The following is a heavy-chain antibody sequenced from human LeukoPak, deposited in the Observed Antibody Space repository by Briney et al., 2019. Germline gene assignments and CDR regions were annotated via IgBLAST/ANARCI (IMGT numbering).Heavy chain of an antibody. CDR3: ARKYIAAAGPNFDC. D-gene: IGHD6-13*01. CDR1: GGSISSYY. V-gene: IGHV4-59*08. Sequence: SSETLSLTCTVSGGSISSYYWSWIRQPPGKGLEWIGYIYYSGSTNYNPSLKSRVTISVDTSKNQFSLKLSSVTAADTAVYYCARKYIAAAGPNFDCWGQGTLVTVSS. CDR2: IYYSGST. J-gene: IGHJ4*02.